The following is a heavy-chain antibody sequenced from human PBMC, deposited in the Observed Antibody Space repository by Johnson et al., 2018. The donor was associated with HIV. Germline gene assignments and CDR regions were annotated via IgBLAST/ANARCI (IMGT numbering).Heavy chain of an antibody. V-gene: IGHV3-74*01. CDR2: IYSGGST. J-gene: IGHJ3*02. CDR3: AKDRYTENDAFDI. Sequence: VQLVESGGGLVQPGGSLRLSCAASGFIFRNYWMHWVRQTPGKGLVWVASIYSGGSTSYADPVTGRFPISRDNAKNSLYLQMTSLRAEDTALYYCAKDRYTENDAFDIWGQGTMVTVSS. D-gene: IGHD2-2*02. CDR1: GFIFRNYW.